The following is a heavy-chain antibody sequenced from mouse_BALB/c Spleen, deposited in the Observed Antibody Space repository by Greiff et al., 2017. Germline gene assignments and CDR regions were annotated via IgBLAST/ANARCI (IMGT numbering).Heavy chain of an antibody. CDR1: GFSLTSYD. D-gene: IGHD1-1*01. CDR2: IWTGGGT. V-gene: IGHV2-9-2*01. CDR3: VRDTYGSRGFAY. Sequence: VNLVESGPGLVAPSQSLSITCTVSGFSLTSYDISWIRQPPGKGLEWLGVIWTGGGTNYNSAFMSRLSISKDNSKSQVFLKMNSLQTDDTAIYYCVRDTYGSRGFAYWGQGTLVTVSA. J-gene: IGHJ3*01.